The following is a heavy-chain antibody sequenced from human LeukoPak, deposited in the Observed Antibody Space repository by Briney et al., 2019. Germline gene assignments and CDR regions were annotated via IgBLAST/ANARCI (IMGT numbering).Heavy chain of an antibody. CDR3: ATRLYYDSSGYYIYFDY. V-gene: IGHV5-51*01. Sequence: GESLKISCKGSGYSFTSYWIAWVRQMPGKGLEWMGVIYPGDSDTRYSPSFQGQVTISVDKSISTAYLQWSSLKASDTAMYYCATRLYYDSSGYYIYFDYWGQGTLVTVSS. J-gene: IGHJ4*02. CDR2: IYPGDSDT. D-gene: IGHD3-22*01. CDR1: GYSFTSYW.